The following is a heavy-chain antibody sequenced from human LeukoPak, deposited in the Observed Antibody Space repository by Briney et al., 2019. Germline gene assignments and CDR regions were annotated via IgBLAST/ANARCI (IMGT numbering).Heavy chain of an antibody. V-gene: IGHV4-31*03. J-gene: IGHJ4*02. CDR3: ARTVNWNDGGYFDY. CDR2: IYYSGST. D-gene: IGHD1-1*01. CDR1: GGPISSGGYY. Sequence: SQTLSLTCTVSGGPISSGGYYWSWIRQHPGKGLEWIGYIYYSGSTYYNPSLKSRVTISVDTSKNQFSLKLSSVTAADTAVYYCARTVNWNDGGYFDYWGQGTLVTVSS.